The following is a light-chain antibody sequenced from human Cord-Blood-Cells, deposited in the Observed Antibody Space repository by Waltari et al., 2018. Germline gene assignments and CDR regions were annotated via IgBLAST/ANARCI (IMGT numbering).Light chain of an antibody. Sequence: QSALTQPASVSGSPAQSITISCTGTSSDVGGYNYVSWYQQHPGKAPKLMIYEVSNRPSGVSNRFSGSKSGNTASLTISGLQAEDEADYYCSSYTSSSTSPYVFGTGTKVTVL. V-gene: IGLV2-14*01. CDR2: EVS. CDR1: SSDVGGYNY. J-gene: IGLJ1*01. CDR3: SSYTSSSTSPYV.